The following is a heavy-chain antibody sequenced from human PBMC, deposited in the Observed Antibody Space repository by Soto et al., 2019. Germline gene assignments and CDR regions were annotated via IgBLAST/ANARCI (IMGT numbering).Heavy chain of an antibody. J-gene: IGHJ6*02. CDR1: GFTFNSHT. D-gene: IGHD3-3*01. V-gene: IGHV3-30-3*01. Sequence: GGSLRLSCTASGFTFNSHTMHWVRQAPGEGLEWVAVISYDGSYKFYADSVKGRFTISRGNSKSTLYLQMNRLTAADTAIYYCARDGLTAFGMIPPSDVDVWGQGTTVTVSS. CDR2: ISYDGSYK. CDR3: ARDGLTAFGMIPPSDVDV.